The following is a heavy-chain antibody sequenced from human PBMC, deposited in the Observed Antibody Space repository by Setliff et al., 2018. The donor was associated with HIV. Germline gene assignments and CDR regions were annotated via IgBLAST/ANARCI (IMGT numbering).Heavy chain of an antibody. CDR2: IYSSGRT. CDR1: GGSISNSY. CDR3: ARDSSIWYLNWDDWFDP. D-gene: IGHD6-13*01. V-gene: IGHV4-4*07. Sequence: PSETLSLTCTVSGGSISNSYWSWIRQPAETGLEWIGRIYSSGRTNYHRSLKSRVTMSLDTYKNQFSLTLRSVTAADTASYYCARDSSIWYLNWDDWFDPWGQGTLVTVSS. J-gene: IGHJ5*02.